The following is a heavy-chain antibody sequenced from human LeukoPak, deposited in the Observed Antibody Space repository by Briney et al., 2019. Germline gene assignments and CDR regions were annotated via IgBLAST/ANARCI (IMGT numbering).Heavy chain of an antibody. V-gene: IGHV3-33*06. CDR1: GFAFNTYA. CDR2: IWHDGSHK. J-gene: IGHJ4*02. CDR3: AKAVGWYATSYFDY. D-gene: IGHD6-19*01. Sequence: GGSLRLSCAASGFAFNTYAMHWVRQAPGQGLEWVALIWHDGSHKFYSNSVRGQFTISRDNSKNTLYLQMNSLRAEDTAVYYCAKAVGWYATSYFDYWGQGTLVTVSS.